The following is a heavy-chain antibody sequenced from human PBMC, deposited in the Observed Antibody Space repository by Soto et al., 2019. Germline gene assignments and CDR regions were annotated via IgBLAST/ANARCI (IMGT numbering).Heavy chain of an antibody. J-gene: IGHJ5*02. CDR2: INPAGTIT. Sequence: GGSLRLSCAASGFTFSHYWIHWVRQTPGKGLVWVSRINPAGTITNYADSVEGRFTISRDNADSALFLQMNSLSAEDTAIYYCTSDTFGLRDTWGQGTLVTVSS. CDR1: GFTFSHYW. V-gene: IGHV3-74*01. CDR3: TSDTFGLRDT. D-gene: IGHD3-16*01.